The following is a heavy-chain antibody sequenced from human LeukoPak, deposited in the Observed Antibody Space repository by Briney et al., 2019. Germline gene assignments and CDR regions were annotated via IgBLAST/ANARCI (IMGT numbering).Heavy chain of an antibody. CDR2: IWYDGSNK. Sequence: GRSLRLSCAASGFTFSSYGMHWVRQAPGKGLEWVAVIWYDGSNKYYADSVKGRFTISRDNSKNTLYLQMNSLRAEDTAVYYCAREDSSGGYYFDYWGQGTLVTVSS. J-gene: IGHJ4*02. D-gene: IGHD3-22*01. V-gene: IGHV3-33*01. CDR1: GFTFSSYG. CDR3: AREDSSGGYYFDY.